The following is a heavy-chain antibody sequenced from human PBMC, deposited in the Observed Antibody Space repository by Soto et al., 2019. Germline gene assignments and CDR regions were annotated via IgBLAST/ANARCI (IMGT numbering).Heavy chain of an antibody. CDR2: ISGSGSSV. V-gene: IGHV3-23*01. J-gene: IGHJ6*02. D-gene: IGHD2-21*01. CDR1: GCTFSHYV. Sequence: EVELLESGGGLVRPGGSLRLSCAASGCTFSHYVLSWVRQSPGRGLEWVSSISGSGSSVYLADSVRGRFTMSRDLSRNTVSLQMNSLRAEDTAVYYCAKVRASYLSASYFYYGLDVWGQGTTVTVSS. CDR3: AKVRASYLSASYFYYGLDV.